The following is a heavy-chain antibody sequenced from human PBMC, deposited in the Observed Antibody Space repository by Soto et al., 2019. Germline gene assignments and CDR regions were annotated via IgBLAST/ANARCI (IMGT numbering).Heavy chain of an antibody. V-gene: IGHV3-23*01. Sequence: EVQVLESGGGLVQPGGSLRLSCVASGFTFTTYAMTWVRQAPGKGLEWVSIISGSGGSTHYADSVKGRFIISRDNSMNTLYLQMNGLRDEDTAVYYCAKAGFGRYCSSTSCVHFDYWGQGTLVTVSS. CDR3: AKAGFGRYCSSTSCVHFDY. CDR1: GFTFTTYA. J-gene: IGHJ4*02. D-gene: IGHD2-2*01. CDR2: ISGSGGST.